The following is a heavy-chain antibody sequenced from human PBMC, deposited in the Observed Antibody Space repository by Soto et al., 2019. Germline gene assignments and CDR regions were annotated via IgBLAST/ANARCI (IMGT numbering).Heavy chain of an antibody. D-gene: IGHD3-9*01. CDR1: GGSISSYY. CDR2: IYYSGST. CDR3: ARTPSGILTGYPDY. Sequence: PSETLSLTCTVSGGSISSYYWSWIRQPPGKGLEWIGYIYYSGSTNYNPSLKSRVTISVDTSKNQFSLKLSSVTAADTAVHYCARTPSGILTGYPDYWGQGTLVTVSS. J-gene: IGHJ4*02. V-gene: IGHV4-59*12.